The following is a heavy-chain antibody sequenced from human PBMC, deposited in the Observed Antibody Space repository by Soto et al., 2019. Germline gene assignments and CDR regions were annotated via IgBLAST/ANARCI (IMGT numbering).Heavy chain of an antibody. CDR3: ARVFGSGWSGFDP. V-gene: IGHV4-61*03. J-gene: IGHJ5*02. CDR1: GGSVSSGSYY. Sequence: SETLSLTCTVSGGSVSSGSYYWSWIRQPPGKGLEWIGYIYYSGSTNYNPSLKSRVTISVDTSISTTYLQWRSLTASDTAMYYCARVFGSGWSGFDPWGQGTLVTVSS. D-gene: IGHD6-19*01. CDR2: IYYSGST.